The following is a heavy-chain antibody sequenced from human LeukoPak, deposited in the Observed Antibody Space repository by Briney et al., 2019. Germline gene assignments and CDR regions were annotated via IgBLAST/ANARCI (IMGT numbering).Heavy chain of an antibody. Sequence: GASVKVSCKASGGTFSGYGFSWVRQAPGQGLEWMGGIIPIFGTTNYAQNFQGRLTITADKSTSTAYMELSSLRSEDTAVYYCARDLAVVPTAIWGQGTLVTVSS. CDR2: IIPIFGTT. J-gene: IGHJ4*02. V-gene: IGHV1-69*06. D-gene: IGHD2-2*02. CDR1: GGTFSGYG. CDR3: ARDLAVVPTAI.